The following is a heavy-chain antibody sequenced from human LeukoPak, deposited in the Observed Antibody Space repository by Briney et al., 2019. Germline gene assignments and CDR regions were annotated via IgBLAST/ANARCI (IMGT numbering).Heavy chain of an antibody. CDR1: GISFRNYW. CDR2: TKPDGSAE. J-gene: IGHJ4*02. V-gene: IGHV3-7*01. D-gene: IGHD2-15*01. Sequence: GGSLRLSCAASGISFRNYWMGWVRQAPGKGLEWVANTKPDGSAEYYADSVRGRFTASRDNANNLLYLQMNRLRAEDTAVYYCARDGGLHTNFDYWGQGTLLTVSS. CDR3: ARDGGLHTNFDY.